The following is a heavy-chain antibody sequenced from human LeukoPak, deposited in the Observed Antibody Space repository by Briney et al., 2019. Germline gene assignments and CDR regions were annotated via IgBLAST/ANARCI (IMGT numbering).Heavy chain of an antibody. D-gene: IGHD3-10*01. CDR1: GFTFISYA. CDR2: ISSNGGST. Sequence: PGGSLRLSCAASGFTFISYAMHWVRQAPGKGLEYVSSISSNGGSTYYATSVKGRFTISRDNSKNTLYLQMNSLRAEDTAVYYCARLRLGYYGSGSPKTTYYFDYWGQGTLVTVSS. V-gene: IGHV3-64*01. J-gene: IGHJ4*02. CDR3: ARLRLGYYGSGSPKTTYYFDY.